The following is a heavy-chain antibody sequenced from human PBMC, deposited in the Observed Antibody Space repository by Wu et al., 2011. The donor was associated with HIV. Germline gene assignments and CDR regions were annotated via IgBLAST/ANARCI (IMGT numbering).Heavy chain of an antibody. CDR1: GYTFTSYY. D-gene: IGHD3-10*01. Sequence: VQLVQSGREVKKPGASVKVSCKASGYTFTSYYMHWVRQAPGQGLEWMGIINSSGGSTRYAQKFQGRVTITADESTSTAYMELSSLRSEDTAVYYCAREGPGVYGSGSYYNVRNWFDPWGQGTLVTVSS. V-gene: IGHV1-46*01. J-gene: IGHJ5*02. CDR2: INSSGGST. CDR3: AREGPGVYGSGSYYNVRNWFDP.